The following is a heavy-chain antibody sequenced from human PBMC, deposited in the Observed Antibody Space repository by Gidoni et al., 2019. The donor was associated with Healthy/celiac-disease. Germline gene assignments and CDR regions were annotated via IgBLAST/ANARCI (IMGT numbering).Heavy chain of an antibody. CDR2: ISSNGGST. D-gene: IGHD3-22*01. CDR1: GFTFSRYA. V-gene: IGHV3-64D*08. CDR3: VKSGTMIVVVIPDTWFDY. Sequence: EVQLVDSGGGLVQPGGSLRLSCSASGFTFSRYAMHWVRQAPGKGLEYVSAISSNGGSTYYADSVKGRFTISRDNSKNTLYLQMSSLRAEDTAVYYCVKSGTMIVVVIPDTWFDYWGQGTLVTVSS. J-gene: IGHJ4*02.